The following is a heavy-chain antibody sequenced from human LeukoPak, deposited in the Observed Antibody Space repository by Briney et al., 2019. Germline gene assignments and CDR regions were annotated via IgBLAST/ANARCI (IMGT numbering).Heavy chain of an antibody. J-gene: IGHJ4*02. V-gene: IGHV3-74*01. CDR2: ISSDGSDT. CDR3: AKAAGVVIAAAGRFDY. CDR1: GFTFSSYW. Sequence: PGGSLRLSCAASGFTFSSYWMHWVRQAPGKGLVWVSRISSDGSDTYYADSVKGRFTISRDNSKNTLYLQMNSLRAEDTAVYYCAKAAGVVIAAAGRFDYWGQGTLVTVSS. D-gene: IGHD6-13*01.